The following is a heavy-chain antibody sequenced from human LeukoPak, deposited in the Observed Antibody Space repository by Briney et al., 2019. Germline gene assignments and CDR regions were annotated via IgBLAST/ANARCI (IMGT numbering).Heavy chain of an antibody. CDR3: ARERPNYDSSGYPGDDAFDI. CDR1: GGSISSSSYY. Sequence: PSETLSLTCTVSGGSISSSSYYWGWIRQPPGKGLEWIVYIYYSGSTNYNPSLKSRVTISVDTSKNQFSLKLTSVTAADTAVYFCARERPNYDSSGYPGDDAFDIWGPGTVVTVSS. D-gene: IGHD3-22*01. V-gene: IGHV4-61*01. CDR2: IYYSGST. J-gene: IGHJ3*02.